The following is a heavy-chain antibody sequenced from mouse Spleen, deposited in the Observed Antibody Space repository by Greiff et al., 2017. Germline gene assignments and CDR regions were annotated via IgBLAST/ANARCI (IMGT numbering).Heavy chain of an antibody. D-gene: IGHD1-3*01. CDR2: ISSGSSTI. CDR3: ARGTKNFDY. Sequence: EVKVVESGGGLVKPGGSLKLSCAASGFTFSDYGMHWVRQAPEKGLEWVAYISSGSSTIYYADTVKGRFTISRDNAKNTLFLQMTSLRSEDTAMYYCARGTKNFDYWGQGTTLTVSS. V-gene: IGHV5-17*01. J-gene: IGHJ2*01. CDR1: GFTFSDYG.